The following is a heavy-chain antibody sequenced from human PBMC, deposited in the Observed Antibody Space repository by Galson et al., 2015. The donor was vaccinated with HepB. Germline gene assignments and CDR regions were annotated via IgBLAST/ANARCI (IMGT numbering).Heavy chain of an antibody. J-gene: IGHJ6*02. CDR2: FDPEDGET. Sequence: SVKVSCKVSGYTLTELSMHWVRQAPGKGLEWMGGFDPEDGETIYAQKFQGRVTMTEDTSTDTAYMELSSLRSEDTAVYYCAAVVITPYYYYYGMDVWGQGTTVTVSS. D-gene: IGHD3-22*01. V-gene: IGHV1-24*01. CDR1: GYTLTELS. CDR3: AAVVITPYYYYYGMDV.